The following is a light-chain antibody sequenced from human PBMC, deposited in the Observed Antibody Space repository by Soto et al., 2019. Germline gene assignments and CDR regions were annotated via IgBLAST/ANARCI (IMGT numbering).Light chain of an antibody. V-gene: IGKV3-15*01. CDR3: QQYNNWLTWT. Sequence: EIVMTQFPSTLNVSPGSRAPLACCASQSVSSNLAWYQQKPGQAPRLLIYGASTRATGIPARFSGSGSGTEFTLTISSLQSEDFAVYYCQQYNNWLTWTFGQGTKVDIK. CDR1: QSVSSN. CDR2: GAS. J-gene: IGKJ1*01.